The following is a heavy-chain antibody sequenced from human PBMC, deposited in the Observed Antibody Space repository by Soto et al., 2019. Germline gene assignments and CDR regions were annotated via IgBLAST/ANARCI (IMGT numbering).Heavy chain of an antibody. J-gene: IGHJ4*02. CDR2: IYYSGST. CDR1: GGSISSGGYY. Sequence: SETLSLTCTVSGGSISSGGYYWSLIRQHPGKGLEWIGYIYYSGSTYYNPSLKSRVTISVDTSKNQFSLKLSSVTAADTAVYYCARDRHDSSGYYYFDYWGQGTLVTVSS. CDR3: ARDRHDSSGYYYFDY. V-gene: IGHV4-31*03. D-gene: IGHD3-22*01.